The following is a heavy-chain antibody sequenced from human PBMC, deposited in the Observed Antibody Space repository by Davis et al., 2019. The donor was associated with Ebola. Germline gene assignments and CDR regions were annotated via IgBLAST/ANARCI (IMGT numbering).Heavy chain of an antibody. V-gene: IGHV1-8*03. CDR2: MNPNSGNT. Sequence: ASVKVSCKASGYTFTTYDINWVRQATGQGLEWMGWMNPNSGNTGYAQKFQGRVTITRNTSISTAYMELSSLRSEDTAVYYCARDLSMAAAASYYYYGMDVWGQGTTVTVSS. CDR3: ARDLSMAAAASYYYYGMDV. CDR1: GYTFTTYD. J-gene: IGHJ6*02. D-gene: IGHD6-13*01.